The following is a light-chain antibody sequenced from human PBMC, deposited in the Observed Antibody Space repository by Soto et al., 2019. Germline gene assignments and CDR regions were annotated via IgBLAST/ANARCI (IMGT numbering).Light chain of an antibody. CDR3: QQRFSWPPT. CDR2: DVS. V-gene: IGKV3-11*01. J-gene: IGKJ1*01. CDR1: QFIGNY. Sequence: ETVLTQSPGTLSLSPGQRATLSCRASQFIGNYLAWYQQKPGQAPRVLIYDVSNRATGIPAKFSGSRSATGFTLTISSLEPEDFAVYYCQQRFSWPPTFGQGTKVEVK.